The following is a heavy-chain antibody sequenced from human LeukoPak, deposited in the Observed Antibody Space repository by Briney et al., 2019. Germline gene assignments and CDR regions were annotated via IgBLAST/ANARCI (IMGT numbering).Heavy chain of an antibody. D-gene: IGHD4-11*01. J-gene: IGHJ4*02. CDR2: ISSDGTNT. Sequence: GGSLRLSCAASGFTFSNYWMHWVRQSPGKGLVWVSRISSDGTNTNYADSVKGRFTISRDNAENTPYLQMTSLRAEDTAVYYCARDPGHSNYINDYWGQGTLVTVSS. CDR3: ARDPGHSNYINDY. V-gene: IGHV3-74*01. CDR1: GFTFSNYW.